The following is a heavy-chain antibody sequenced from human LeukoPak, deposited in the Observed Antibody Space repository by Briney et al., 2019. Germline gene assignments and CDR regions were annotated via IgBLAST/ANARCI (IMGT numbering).Heavy chain of an antibody. V-gene: IGHV3-21*01. CDR3: ARELGHSGYGPSPPGSDY. Sequence: GGSLRLSCAASGFTFSSYSMNWVRQAPGKGLEWVSSVSSSSSYIYYADSVKGRFTISRDNAKNSLYLQMNSLRAEDTAVYYCARELGHSGYGPSPPGSDYWGQGPLVIVSS. CDR1: GFTFSSYS. D-gene: IGHD5-12*01. J-gene: IGHJ4*02. CDR2: VSSSSSYI.